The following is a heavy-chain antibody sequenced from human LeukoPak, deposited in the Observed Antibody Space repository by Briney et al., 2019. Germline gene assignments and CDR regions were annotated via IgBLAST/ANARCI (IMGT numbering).Heavy chain of an antibody. D-gene: IGHD3-22*01. V-gene: IGHV3-23*01. CDR1: GLTFRSNA. CDR2: ISGSGGST. Sequence: PGGSLRLSCAASGLTFRSNAMTWVRQAPGKGLEWVSVISGSGGSTYYADSVKGRFTISRDNSKNTLYLQMNSLRAEDTAVYYCAKGVYESSGSPYEYWGQGTLVTVSS. CDR3: AKGVYESSGSPYEY. J-gene: IGHJ4*02.